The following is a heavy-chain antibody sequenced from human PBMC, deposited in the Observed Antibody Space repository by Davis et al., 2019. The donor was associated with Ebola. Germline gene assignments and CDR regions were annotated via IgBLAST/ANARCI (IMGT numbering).Heavy chain of an antibody. CDR2: VSGSGSST. CDR3: ANLGALDV. CDR1: GFIFSNYD. J-gene: IGHJ6*02. Sequence: GESLKISCAASGFIFSNYDMSWVRQVPGKGLEWVSTVSGSGSSTHYSDSVRGRFSISRDNSKNTVYLQMKSLRAEDTGVYYCANLGALDVWGQGTTVTVAS. V-gene: IGHV3-23*01.